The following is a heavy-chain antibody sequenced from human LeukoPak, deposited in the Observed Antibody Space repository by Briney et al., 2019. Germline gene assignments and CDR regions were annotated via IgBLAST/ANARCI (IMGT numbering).Heavy chain of an antibody. J-gene: IGHJ4*02. D-gene: IGHD3-3*01. CDR1: GGSISSYY. CDR2: IYYSGST. Sequence: TSETLSPTCTVSGGSISSYYWSWIRQPPGKGLEWIGYIYYSGSTNYNPSLKSRVTISVDTSKNQFSLKLSSVTAADTAVYYCARCVADFWSGYYLFDYWGQGTLVTVSS. CDR3: ARCVADFWSGYYLFDY. V-gene: IGHV4-59*01.